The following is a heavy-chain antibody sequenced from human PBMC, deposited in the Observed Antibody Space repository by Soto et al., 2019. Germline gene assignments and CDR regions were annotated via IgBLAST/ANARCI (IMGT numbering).Heavy chain of an antibody. CDR2: IFYSGST. CDR1: GGSISSYY. V-gene: IGHV4-59*01. Sequence: QVQLQESGPGLVKPSETLSLTWTVSGGSISSYYWSWIRQPPGKGLEWIGYIFYSGSTNYNPSLKSRVIISVDTSKNPVSLKLSSVTAADTAVYWCARAGNIAAAGMGFDYWGQGTLVTVSS. D-gene: IGHD6-13*01. CDR3: ARAGNIAAAGMGFDY. J-gene: IGHJ4*02.